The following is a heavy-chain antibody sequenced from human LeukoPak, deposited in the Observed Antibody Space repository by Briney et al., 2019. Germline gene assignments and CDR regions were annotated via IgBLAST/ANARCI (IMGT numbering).Heavy chain of an antibody. Sequence: PSETLSLTCTVSGGSISSSSYYWGWIRQPPGKGLEWIGYIYYSGSTNYNPSLKSRVTISVDTSKNQFSLKLSSVTAADTAVYYCARDIPGGYWGQGTLVTVSS. J-gene: IGHJ4*02. CDR2: IYYSGST. CDR3: ARDIPGGY. D-gene: IGHD1-14*01. V-gene: IGHV4-61*01. CDR1: GGSISSSSYY.